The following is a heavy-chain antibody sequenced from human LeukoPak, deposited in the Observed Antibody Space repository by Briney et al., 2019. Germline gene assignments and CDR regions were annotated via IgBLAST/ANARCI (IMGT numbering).Heavy chain of an antibody. V-gene: IGHV3-30*02. CDR2: IRYDGGNK. D-gene: IGHD3-3*01. CDR3: ARDFNLEWLSYFDY. J-gene: IGHJ4*02. CDR1: GFTFSSYG. Sequence: GGSLRLSCAASGFTFSSYGMHWVRQAPGKGLEWVAFIRYDGGNKYHADSVKGRFTISRDNSKKTLSLQMNSLRAEDTAVYYCARDFNLEWLSYFDYWGQGTLVTVSS.